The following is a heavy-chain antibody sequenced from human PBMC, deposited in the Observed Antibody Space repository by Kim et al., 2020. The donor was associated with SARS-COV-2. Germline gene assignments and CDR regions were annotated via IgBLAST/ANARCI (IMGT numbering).Heavy chain of an antibody. V-gene: IGHV4-59*01. Sequence: THYNPSLKSRVTISVDTSKNQFSLKLSSVTAADTAVYYCARVHSYGNFDYWGQGTLVTVSS. D-gene: IGHD5-18*01. J-gene: IGHJ4*02. CDR2: T. CDR3: ARVHSYGNFDY.